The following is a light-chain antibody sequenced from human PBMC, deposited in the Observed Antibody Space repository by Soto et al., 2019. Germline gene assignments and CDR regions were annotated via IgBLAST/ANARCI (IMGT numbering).Light chain of an antibody. J-gene: IGKJ4*01. CDR2: GAS. CDR1: QGIRKD. CDR3: LQHNSYPLT. V-gene: IGKV1-17*01. Sequence: DIQMTQSPSSLSASVGDRVTITCRASQGIRKDLCWYQQRPGKAPKRLIFGASSLQSGVPSRFSDSASGTEFTLTISSLQPEDFATYFCLQHNSYPLTFGGGTKVELK.